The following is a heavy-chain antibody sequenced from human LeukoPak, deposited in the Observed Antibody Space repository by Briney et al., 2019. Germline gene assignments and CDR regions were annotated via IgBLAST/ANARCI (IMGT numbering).Heavy chain of an antibody. CDR2: ISSSSSTI. CDR3: ARGQQWLVDY. D-gene: IGHD6-19*01. Sequence: GGSLRLSCAASGFTLSSYSMNWVRQAPGKGLEWISYISSSSSTIYYADSVKGRFTISRDNAKNSLYLQMNSLRAEDTAVYYCARGQQWLVDYWGQGTLVTVSS. CDR1: GFTLSSYS. J-gene: IGHJ4*02. V-gene: IGHV3-48*01.